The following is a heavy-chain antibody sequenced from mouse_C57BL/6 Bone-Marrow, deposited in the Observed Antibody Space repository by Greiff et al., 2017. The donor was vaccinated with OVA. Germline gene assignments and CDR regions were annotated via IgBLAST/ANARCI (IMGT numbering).Heavy chain of an antibody. V-gene: IGHV1-66*01. CDR3: AIYYYGSSRFAY. CDR1: GYSFTSYY. D-gene: IGHD1-1*01. CDR2: IYPGSGNT. Sequence: QVQLQQSGPELVKPGASVKISCKASGYSFTSYYIHWVKQRPGQGLEWIGWIYPGSGNTKYNEKFKGKATLTADTSSSTAYMQLSSLTSEDSAVYYCAIYYYGSSRFAYWGQGTLVTVSA. J-gene: IGHJ3*01.